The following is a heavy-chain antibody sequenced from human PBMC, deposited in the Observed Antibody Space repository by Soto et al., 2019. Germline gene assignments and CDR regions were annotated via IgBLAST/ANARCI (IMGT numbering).Heavy chain of an antibody. D-gene: IGHD2-2*01. CDR2: IKEDGSEK. V-gene: IGHV3-7*01. Sequence: EVQLVESGGGLVQPGGSLRVSCAGSGFTFSRYCMSWVRQAPGKGLEWVANIKEDGSEKYYVDSVNGRFTISRDKAKNSLYLQMNTLRAEETAVYYCTRDQYQPGAPWRQGTLVAVPS. J-gene: IGHJ5*02. CDR3: TRDQYQPGAP. CDR1: GFTFSRYC.